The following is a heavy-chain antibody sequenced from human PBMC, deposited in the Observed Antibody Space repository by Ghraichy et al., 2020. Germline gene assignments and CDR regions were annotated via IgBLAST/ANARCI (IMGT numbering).Heavy chain of an antibody. CDR1: GGSISSSSYY. Sequence: SETLSLTCTVSGGSISSSSYYWGWIRQPPGKGLEWIGSIYYSGSTYYNPSLKSRVTISVDTSKNQFSLKLSSVTAADTAVYYCARHQIAGMTTVSNWFDPWGQGTLVTVSS. CDR3: ARHQIAGMTTVSNWFDP. D-gene: IGHD4-11*01. CDR2: IYYSGST. V-gene: IGHV4-39*01. J-gene: IGHJ5*02.